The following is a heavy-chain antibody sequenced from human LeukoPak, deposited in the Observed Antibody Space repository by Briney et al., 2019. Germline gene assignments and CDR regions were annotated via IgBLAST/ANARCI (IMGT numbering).Heavy chain of an antibody. CDR1: GFTFGSYW. CDR3: AAELQYRY. Sequence: GGSLRLSCAASGFTFGSYWMHWVRQAPGKGLVWVSRINTDGGSTTYADSVKGRFTISRDNSKNTLYLQMNSLRAEDTAVYYCAAELQYRYWGQGTLVTVSS. CDR2: INTDGGST. D-gene: IGHD4-11*01. J-gene: IGHJ4*02. V-gene: IGHV3-74*01.